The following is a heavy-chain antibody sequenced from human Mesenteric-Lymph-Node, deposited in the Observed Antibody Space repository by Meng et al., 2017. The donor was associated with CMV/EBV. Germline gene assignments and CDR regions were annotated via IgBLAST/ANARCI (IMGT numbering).Heavy chain of an antibody. CDR2: IIPIYGTV. J-gene: IGHJ5*02. V-gene: IGHV1-69*01. CDR1: SFA. Sequence: SFAISWVRQAPGQGLKWMGGIIPIYGTVKKAQEFQGRVTITADESTSTAYMELSSLRSEDTAVYYCARGGTSYDILTGSPAPNWLDPWGQGTLVTVSS. CDR3: ARGGTSYDILTGSPAPNWLDP. D-gene: IGHD3-9*01.